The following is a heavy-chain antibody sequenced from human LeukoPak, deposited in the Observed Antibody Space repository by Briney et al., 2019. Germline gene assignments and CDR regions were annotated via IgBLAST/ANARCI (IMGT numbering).Heavy chain of an antibody. CDR1: GGSISSGDYY. CDR3: ARGDSGSFDAFDI. CDR2: IYYSGST. V-gene: IGHV4-30-4*01. Sequence: PQTLSLTCTVSGGSISSGDYYWSWIRQPPGKGLEWIGYIYYSGSTYYNPPLKSRVTISVDTSKNQFSLKLSSVTAADTAVYYCARGDSGSFDAFDIWGQGTMVTVSS. D-gene: IGHD5-12*01. J-gene: IGHJ3*02.